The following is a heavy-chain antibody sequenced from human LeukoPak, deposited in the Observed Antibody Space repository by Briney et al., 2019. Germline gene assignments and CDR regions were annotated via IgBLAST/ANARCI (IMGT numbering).Heavy chain of an antibody. CDR1: GFTFSTYS. J-gene: IGHJ4*02. CDR2: ISSSSSYI. Sequence: GGSLRLXCAASGFTFSTYSMKWVRQAPGRGLEWVSSISSSSSYIYYADSAKGRFTISRDNAKNSLYLQMNSLRADDTAVYYCARDRIQLGIYDYWGQGTLVTVSS. V-gene: IGHV3-21*06. CDR3: ARDRIQLGIYDY. D-gene: IGHD7-27*01.